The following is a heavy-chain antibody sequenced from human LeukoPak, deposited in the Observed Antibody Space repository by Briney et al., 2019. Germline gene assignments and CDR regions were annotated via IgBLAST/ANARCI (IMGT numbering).Heavy chain of an antibody. CDR2: IRYDGSNK. Sequence: GGSLRLSCAASGFTFSSYGMHWVRQAPGKGLEWVAFIRYDGSNKYYADSVKGRFTISRDNSKNTLYLQMNSLRAEDTAVYYCARGGYDFWSGYRSYYMDVWGKGTTVTVSS. CDR1: GFTFSSYG. CDR3: ARGGYDFWSGYRSYYMDV. J-gene: IGHJ6*03. V-gene: IGHV3-30*02. D-gene: IGHD3-3*01.